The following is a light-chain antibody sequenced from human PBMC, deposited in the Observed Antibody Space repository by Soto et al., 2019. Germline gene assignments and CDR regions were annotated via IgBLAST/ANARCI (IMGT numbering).Light chain of an antibody. J-gene: IGKJ3*01. CDR2: DAS. CDR1: QSVNTY. V-gene: IGKV3-11*01. CDR3: MQRSNWPFT. Sequence: EIVLTQSPATLSLSPGERATLSCRASQSVNTYLAWYQQKPGQTPKLLLYDASNMAPAIPARFSGFGSGTDFTLTISSLQPDDFAAYYCMQRSNWPFTFGQGTKVDI.